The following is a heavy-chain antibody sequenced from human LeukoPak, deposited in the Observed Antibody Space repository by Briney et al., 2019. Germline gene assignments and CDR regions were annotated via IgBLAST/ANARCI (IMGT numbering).Heavy chain of an antibody. CDR2: IYYSGST. D-gene: IGHD4-17*01. J-gene: IGHJ4*02. CDR1: GGSISSYY. Sequence: SETLSLTCTVSGGSISSYYWSWIRQPPGKGLEWIGYIYYSGSTNYNPSLKSRVTISVDTSKNQFSLKLSSVTAADTAVYHCARMTTVTTGFDYWGQGTLVTVSS. V-gene: IGHV4-59*12. CDR3: ARMTTVTTGFDY.